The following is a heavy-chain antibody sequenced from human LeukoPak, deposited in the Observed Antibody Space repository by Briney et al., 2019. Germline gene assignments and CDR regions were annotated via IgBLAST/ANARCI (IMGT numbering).Heavy chain of an antibody. D-gene: IGHD3-9*01. J-gene: IGHJ4*02. CDR2: TSSSSSYI. V-gene: IGHV3-21*01. Sequence: GGSLRLSCAASGFTFSSFEMNWVRQAPGKGLEWVSSTSSSSSYIYYADSVKGRFTISRDNAKKSLYLQMNRLRAEDTAVYFCARADTSDILTGYSDYWGQGTLVTVSS. CDR3: ARADTSDILTGYSDY. CDR1: GFTFSSFE.